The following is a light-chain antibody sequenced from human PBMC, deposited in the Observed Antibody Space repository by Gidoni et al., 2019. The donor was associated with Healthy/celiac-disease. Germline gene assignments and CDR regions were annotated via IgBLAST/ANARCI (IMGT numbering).Light chain of an antibody. J-gene: IGKJ4*01. V-gene: IGKV3-11*01. CDR3: QQRSNWLT. CDR2: DAS. CDR1: QSFSSY. Sequence: EIVLAQSPATLYLSPGERATLSCRASQSFSSYLAWYQQKPGQAPRLLIYDASNRATGIPARFSGSGSGTDFTLTISSLEPEDFAVYYCQQRSNWLTFGGGTKVEIK.